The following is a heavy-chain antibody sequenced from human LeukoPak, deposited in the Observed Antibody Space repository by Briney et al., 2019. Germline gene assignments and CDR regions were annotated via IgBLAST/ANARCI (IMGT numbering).Heavy chain of an antibody. CDR3: AKGSGINHYHWIDP. CDR2: ISGGGGST. Sequence: GGSLRLSCAASEFTFSNYAMNWVRQAPGKRLGWVSGISGGGGSTYYADSVKGRFTISRDNSKNTLYLQMDSLRAEDTALYYCAKGSGINHYHWIDPWGQGTLVTVSS. J-gene: IGHJ5*02. D-gene: IGHD1-14*01. CDR1: EFTFSNYA. V-gene: IGHV3-23*01.